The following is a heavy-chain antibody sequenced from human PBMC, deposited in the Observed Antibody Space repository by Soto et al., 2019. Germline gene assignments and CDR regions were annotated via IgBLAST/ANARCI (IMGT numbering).Heavy chain of an antibody. Sequence: QVQLVQSGAEVKKPGSSVKVSCKAAGGTFSSYAISWVRQAPGQGLEWMGGIIPIFGTANYAQKFQGRVTITADESTSTAYMELSSLRSEDTAVYYCARDAFDAYCGGDCLGWFDPWGQGTLVTVSS. CDR3: ARDAFDAYCGGDCLGWFDP. CDR1: GGTFSSYA. CDR2: IIPIFGTA. D-gene: IGHD2-21*02. V-gene: IGHV1-69*12. J-gene: IGHJ5*02.